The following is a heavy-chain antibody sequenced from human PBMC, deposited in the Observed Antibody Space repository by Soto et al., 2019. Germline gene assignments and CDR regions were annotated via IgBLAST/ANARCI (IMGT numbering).Heavy chain of an antibody. CDR1: GDSVSSNTYF. Sequence: TSETLSLTCSVSGDSVSSNTYFWSWIRQPPGKGLEWIGYIYDSGSTNFNPSLRSRVTISVDPSENHFTLKLSSVTAADTAVYYCAVSRGSLLHFGMDVWGQGTTVTVSS. D-gene: IGHD2-15*01. V-gene: IGHV4-61*03. J-gene: IGHJ6*02. CDR2: IYDSGST. CDR3: AVSRGSLLHFGMDV.